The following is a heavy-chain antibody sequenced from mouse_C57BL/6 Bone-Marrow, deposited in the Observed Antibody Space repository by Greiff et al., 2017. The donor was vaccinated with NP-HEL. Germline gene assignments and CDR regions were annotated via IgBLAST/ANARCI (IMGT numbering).Heavy chain of an antibody. Sequence: EVQLQQSGPELVKPGASVKISCKASGYTFTDYYMNWVKQSHGKSLEWIGDINPNNGGTSYNQKFKGKATLTVDKSSSTAYMELRSLTSEDSAVYYCARGETQATRAMDYWGQGTSVTVSS. V-gene: IGHV1-26*01. CDR1: GYTFTDYY. J-gene: IGHJ4*01. CDR2: INPNNGGT. CDR3: ARGETQATRAMDY. D-gene: IGHD3-2*02.